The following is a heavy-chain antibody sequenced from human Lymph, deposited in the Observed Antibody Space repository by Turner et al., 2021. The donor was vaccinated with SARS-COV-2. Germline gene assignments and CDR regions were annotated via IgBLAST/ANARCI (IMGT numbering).Heavy chain of an antibody. CDR2: ISWNSGSI. V-gene: IGHV3-9*01. J-gene: IGHJ4*02. CDR1: GFTFDDYA. D-gene: IGHD6-6*01. CDR3: AKDRGGGQLVRLFDY. Sequence: EVQLVESGGGLVQPGRSLRLSGAASGFTFDDYAMNWVRQAPGKGLEWVSGISWNSGSIGYAASVKGRFTISRDNAKNSLYLQMNSLRAEDTAFYYCAKDRGGGQLVRLFDYWGQGTLVTVSS.